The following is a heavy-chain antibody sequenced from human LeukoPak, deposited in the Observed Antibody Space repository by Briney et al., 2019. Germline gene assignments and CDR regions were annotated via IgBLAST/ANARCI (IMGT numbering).Heavy chain of an antibody. Sequence: KPGGSLRLSCAASGFTFSSYSMNWVRQAPGKGLEWVSSISSSSSYIYYADSVKGRFTISRDNAKNSLYLQMNSLRAEDTAVYYCARSSHYYDSSGYSNDAFDIWGQGTMVTVSS. CDR3: ARSSHYYDSSGYSNDAFDI. J-gene: IGHJ3*02. D-gene: IGHD3-22*01. CDR2: ISSSSSYI. V-gene: IGHV3-21*01. CDR1: GFTFSSYS.